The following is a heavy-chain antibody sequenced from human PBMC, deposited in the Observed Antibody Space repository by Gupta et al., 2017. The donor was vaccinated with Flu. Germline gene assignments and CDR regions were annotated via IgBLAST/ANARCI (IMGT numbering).Heavy chain of an antibody. D-gene: IGHD3-10*01. CDR1: GYTFTGYY. V-gene: IGHV1-2*04. Sequence: QVQLVQSGAEVKKPGASVKVSCKASGYTFTGYYMHWVRQAPGQGLEWRGWINPNSGGTNYAKKLQGWVTMTRDTSISTAEMEVSRLRSDEPAVYDWARGGRGVTRSGGAFDIWGQGTMVTVSS. J-gene: IGHJ3*02. CDR3: ARGGRGVTRSGGAFDI. CDR2: INPNSGGT.